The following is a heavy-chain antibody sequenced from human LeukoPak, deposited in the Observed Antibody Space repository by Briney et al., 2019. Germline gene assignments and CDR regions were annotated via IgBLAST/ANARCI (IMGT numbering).Heavy chain of an antibody. J-gene: IGHJ4*02. CDR2: ISSRSGYM. CDR3: ARAPRVVDY. Sequence: GVSLRLSCEGSGFTFSSYSMNWVRQAPGKGLEWVSSISSRSGYMYHADSVKGRFTISRDNAKNSLYLQMNSLRAEDTAVYYCARAPRVVDYWGQGTLVTVSS. CDR1: GFTFSSYS. V-gene: IGHV3-21*01.